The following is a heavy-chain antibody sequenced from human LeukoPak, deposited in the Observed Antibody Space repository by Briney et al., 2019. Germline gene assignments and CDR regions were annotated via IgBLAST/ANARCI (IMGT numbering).Heavy chain of an antibody. Sequence: GASVKVSCKASGGTFSSYAISWVRQAPGQGLEWMGGIIPIFGTANYAQKFQGRVTITADESTSTAYMELSSLRSEDTAVYYCARSPDDGENGWLRFYYMDVWGKGTTVTISS. J-gene: IGHJ6*03. CDR2: IIPIFGTA. CDR1: GGTFSSYA. V-gene: IGHV1-69*13. CDR3: ARSPDDGENGWLRFYYMDV. D-gene: IGHD5-12*01.